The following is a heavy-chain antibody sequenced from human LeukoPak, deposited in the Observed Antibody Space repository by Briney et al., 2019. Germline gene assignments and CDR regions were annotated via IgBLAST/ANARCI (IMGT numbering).Heavy chain of an antibody. V-gene: IGHV3-23*01. CDR3: AQDGTTTRYNWFDS. CDR1: GFTFRSYA. D-gene: IGHD1-7*01. CDR2: IIADFDTT. J-gene: IGHJ5*01. Sequence: PGGSLRLSCAAFGFTFRSYAMSWVRQAPGKGLEWVSGIIADFDTTYYADSVRGRFTISRDHSKNTLYLQMNSLRAEDTAIYYCAQDGTTTRYNWFDSWGQGTLVTVSS.